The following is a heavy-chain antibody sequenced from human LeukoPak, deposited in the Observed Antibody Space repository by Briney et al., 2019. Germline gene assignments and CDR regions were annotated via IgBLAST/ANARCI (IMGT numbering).Heavy chain of an antibody. CDR1: GFTFSSYA. CDR3: ARADSSGCVDY. V-gene: IGHV3-23*01. CDR2: ISGSGGST. Sequence: GGSLRLSCAASGFTFSSYAMSWVRQAPGKGLEWVSAISGSGGSTYYADSVKGRFTISRDNAKNSLYLQMNSLRAEDTAVYYCARADSSGCVDYWGQGTLVTVSS. J-gene: IGHJ4*02. D-gene: IGHD6-19*01.